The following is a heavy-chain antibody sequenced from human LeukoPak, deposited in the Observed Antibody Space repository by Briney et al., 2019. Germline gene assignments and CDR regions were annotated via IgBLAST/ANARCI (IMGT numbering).Heavy chain of an antibody. Sequence: GGSLRLTCAASGFTFSSYGLHWVRQAPGKGLEWVAFIRYDGSNKYYADPVKGRFTISRDNSKNALYLQMNSLRAEDTAVYYCAKDPNYYDSSGYYSEFDYWGQGTLVTVSS. J-gene: IGHJ4*02. CDR2: IRYDGSNK. CDR3: AKDPNYYDSSGYYSEFDY. CDR1: GFTFSSYG. V-gene: IGHV3-30*02. D-gene: IGHD3-22*01.